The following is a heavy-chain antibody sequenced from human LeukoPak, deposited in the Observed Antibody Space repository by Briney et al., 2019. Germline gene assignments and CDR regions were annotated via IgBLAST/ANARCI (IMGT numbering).Heavy chain of an antibody. J-gene: IGHJ5*02. D-gene: IGHD3-3*01. CDR3: AREGQLERIIHGVVITKTSNWFDP. CDR2: INPNSGGT. V-gene: IGHV1-2*02. CDR1: GYTFTGYY. Sequence: ASVTVSCKASGYTFTGYYMHWVRQAPGQGLEWMGWINPNSGGTNYAQKFQGRVTMTRDTSISTAYMELSRLRSDDTAVYYCAREGQLERIIHGVVITKTSNWFDPWGQGTLVTVSS.